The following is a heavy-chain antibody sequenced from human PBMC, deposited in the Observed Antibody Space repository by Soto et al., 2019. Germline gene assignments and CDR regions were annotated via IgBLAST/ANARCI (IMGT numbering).Heavy chain of an antibody. CDR3: ARGWFGPDV. D-gene: IGHD3-10*01. CDR2: IDNAGTDS. V-gene: IGHV3-74*01. Sequence: EVQLVESGGGLVQPGGSLRLSCAASGFTLSGRSMHWVRQAPGKGLVWVSGIDNAGTDSTYADSVKGRFTSSSDNAKNMLYLQMNSLRFEDTAVYYCARGWFGPDVWGKGTTVTVSS. CDR1: GFTLSGRS. J-gene: IGHJ6*04.